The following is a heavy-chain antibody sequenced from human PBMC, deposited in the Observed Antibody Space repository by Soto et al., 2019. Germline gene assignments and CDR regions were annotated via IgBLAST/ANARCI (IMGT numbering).Heavy chain of an antibody. Sequence: EVQLVESGGGLVQPGGSLRLSCAASGFTVSNNYINWVRQAPGKGLEWVSVIYSGGSTYYADSVKGRFTISRDNSKNTLYLQMNSLRAEGTAVYYCARGGPPTSNWFDPWGQGTLVTVSS. CDR1: GFTVSNNY. V-gene: IGHV3-66*01. J-gene: IGHJ5*02. CDR2: IYSGGST. CDR3: ARGGPPTSNWFDP. D-gene: IGHD1-26*01.